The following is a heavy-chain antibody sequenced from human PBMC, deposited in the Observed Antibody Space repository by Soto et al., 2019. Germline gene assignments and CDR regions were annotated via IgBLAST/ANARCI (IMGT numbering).Heavy chain of an antibody. V-gene: IGHV3-7*01. CDR3: ARDVTVVPAAMANWFDP. J-gene: IGHJ5*02. Sequence: PGGSLRLSCAASGFTFSSYWMSWVRQAPGKGLEWVANIKQDGSEKYYVDSVKGRFTISRDNAKNSLYLQMNSLRAEDTAVYYCARDVTVVPAAMANWFDPWGQGTLVTVSS. D-gene: IGHD2-2*01. CDR1: GFTFSSYW. CDR2: IKQDGSEK.